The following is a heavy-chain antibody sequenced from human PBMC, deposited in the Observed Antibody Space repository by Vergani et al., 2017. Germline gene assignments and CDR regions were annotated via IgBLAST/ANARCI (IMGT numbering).Heavy chain of an antibody. CDR2: ISGSGGST. Sequence: EVQLLESGGGLVQPGGSLRLSCAASGFTFSSYAMSWVRQAPGKGLAWVSAISGSGGSTYYADSVKGRFTISRDNSKNTLYLQMNSLRAEDTAVYYCAKDGEGYSYGYRHFDYWGQGTMVTVSS. CDR1: GFTFSSYA. V-gene: IGHV3-23*01. D-gene: IGHD5-18*01. J-gene: IGHJ4*02. CDR3: AKDGEGYSYGYRHFDY.